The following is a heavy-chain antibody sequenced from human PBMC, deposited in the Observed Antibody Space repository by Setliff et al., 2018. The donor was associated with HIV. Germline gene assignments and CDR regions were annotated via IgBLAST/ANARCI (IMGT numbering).Heavy chain of an antibody. CDR2: ISSRSQTI. V-gene: IGHV3-48*01. Sequence: GGSLRLFCAASGFTLSNYALNWVRQAPGKGLEWISYISSRSQTIYYADSVKGRFTISRDNSKNPLYLQMNSLRTEDTAVYYCAKNARDYYYYYMDVWGKGTTVTVSS. J-gene: IGHJ6*03. CDR1: GFTLSNYA. CDR3: AKNARDYYYYYMDV.